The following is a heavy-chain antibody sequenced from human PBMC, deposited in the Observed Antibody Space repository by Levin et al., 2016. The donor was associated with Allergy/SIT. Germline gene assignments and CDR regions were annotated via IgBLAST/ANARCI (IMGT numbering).Heavy chain of an antibody. J-gene: IGHJ4*02. CDR2: ISSSGSTI. V-gene: IGHV3-11*01. D-gene: IGHD3-16*01. CDR1: GFTFSDYY. Sequence: GESLKISCAASGFTFSDYYMSWIRQAPGKGLEWVSYISSSGSTIYYADSVKGRFTISRDNAKNSLYLQMNSLRAEDTAVYYCARDLGPYDYGPAYWGQGTLVTVSS. CDR3: ARDLGPYDYGPAY.